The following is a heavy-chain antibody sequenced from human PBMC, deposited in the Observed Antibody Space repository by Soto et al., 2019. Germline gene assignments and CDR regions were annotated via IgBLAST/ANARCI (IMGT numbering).Heavy chain of an antibody. CDR2: IYSGGST. CDR1: GFNVSSNY. Sequence: GGSLSLSCAASGFNVSSNYMSWVRQAPGKGLEWVSVIYSGGSTYYADSVKGRFTISRHNSKNTLYLQMNSLRAEDTAVYYCARGPGGGFVDYWGQGTLVTVSS. CDR3: ARGPGGGFVDY. J-gene: IGHJ4*02. D-gene: IGHD2-15*01. V-gene: IGHV3-53*04.